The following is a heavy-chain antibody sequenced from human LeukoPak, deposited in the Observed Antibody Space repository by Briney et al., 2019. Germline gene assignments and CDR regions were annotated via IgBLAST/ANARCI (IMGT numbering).Heavy chain of an antibody. D-gene: IGHD3-9*01. J-gene: IGHJ6*02. CDR3: TRDLMDYDVSSGLHHYYMDV. CDR1: GFTFSSYW. Sequence: GGSLRLSCAASGFTFSSYWMSWVRQAPGKGLVWVSRINGDGRNINYADSVRGRFTISRDNAKNTLYLQMNTLRVEDTAVYYCTRDLMDYDVSSGLHHYYMDVWGQGTTVTVSS. CDR2: INGDGRNI. V-gene: IGHV3-74*01.